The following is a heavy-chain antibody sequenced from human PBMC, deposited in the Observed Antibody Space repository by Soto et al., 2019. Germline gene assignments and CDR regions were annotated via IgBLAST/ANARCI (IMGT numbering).Heavy chain of an antibody. J-gene: IGHJ4*02. CDR1: GFTFSTYG. D-gene: IGHD3-22*01. CDR2: ISYDGSKK. Sequence: PRGSLRLSCAASGFTFSTYGMHWVRQAPGKGLEWVAVISYDGSKKYYIDSVKGRFTISRDNSKNTLYLQMNSLRTEDTAVYYCAKGADSTGYYNFDYWGQGTLVTVSS. CDR3: AKGADSTGYYNFDY. V-gene: IGHV3-30*18.